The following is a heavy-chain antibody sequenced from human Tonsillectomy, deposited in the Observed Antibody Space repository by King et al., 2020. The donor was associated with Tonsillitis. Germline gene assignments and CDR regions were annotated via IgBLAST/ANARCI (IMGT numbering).Heavy chain of an antibody. CDR2: ISYDGSKK. D-gene: IGHD3-9*01. Sequence: VQLVESGGGVVQPGRSLRLSCAASGFTFSTYSMHWVRQAPGKGLEWVAVISYDGSKKYYADSVKGRFTISRDNSKNTLYLQMNSLRAEDTAVYYCARDIYDILTGYSGLANWGQGTLVTVSS. CDR3: ARDIYDILTGYSGLAN. V-gene: IGHV3-30*04. CDR1: GFTFSTYS. J-gene: IGHJ4*02.